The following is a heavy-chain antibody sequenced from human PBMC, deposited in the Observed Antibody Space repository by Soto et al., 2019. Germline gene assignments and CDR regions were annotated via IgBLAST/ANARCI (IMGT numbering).Heavy chain of an antibody. D-gene: IGHD3-3*01. V-gene: IGHV3-30*18. CDR1: GFTFSSYG. Sequence: QVQLVESGGGVVQPGRSLRLSCAASGFTFSSYGMHWVRQAPGKGLEWVAVISYDGSNKYYADSVKGRFTISRDNSKNTLYLQMNSLRAEDTAVYYCAKEGFWSGYYVMGVWGQGTTVTVSS. CDR3: AKEGFWSGYYVMGV. CDR2: ISYDGSNK. J-gene: IGHJ6*02.